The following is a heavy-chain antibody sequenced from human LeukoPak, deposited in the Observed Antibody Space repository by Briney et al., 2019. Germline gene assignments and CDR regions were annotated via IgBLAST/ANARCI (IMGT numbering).Heavy chain of an antibody. CDR1: GGSISSYY. J-gene: IGHJ4*02. V-gene: IGHV4-59*01. CDR3: ARVPAAIWFDY. D-gene: IGHD2-2*01. Sequence: SETLSLTCTVSGGSISSYYWSWIRQPPGKGLEWIGYIYYSGSTNYNPSLKSRVTISVDTSKNQFSLKLSSVTAADTAVYYCARVPAAIWFDYWGQGTLVTVSS. CDR2: IYYSGST.